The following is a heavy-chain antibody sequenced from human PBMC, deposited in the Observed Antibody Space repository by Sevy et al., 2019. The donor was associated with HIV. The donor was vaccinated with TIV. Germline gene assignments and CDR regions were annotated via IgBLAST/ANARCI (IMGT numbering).Heavy chain of an antibody. V-gene: IGHV1-69*13. CDR2: IIPIFGTA. D-gene: IGHD1-26*01. CDR3: AGGGIVAFNWFDP. Sequence: ASVKVSCKASGGTFSSYAISWVRQAPGQGLEWMGGIIPIFGTANYAQKFQGRVTITADESTGTAYMELSSLRSEDTAVYYCAGGGIVAFNWFDPWGQGTLVTVSS. J-gene: IGHJ5*02. CDR1: GGTFSSYA.